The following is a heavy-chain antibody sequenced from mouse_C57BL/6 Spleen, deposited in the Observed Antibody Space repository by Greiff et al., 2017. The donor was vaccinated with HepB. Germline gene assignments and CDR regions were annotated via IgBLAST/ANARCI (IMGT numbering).Heavy chain of an antibody. J-gene: IGHJ2*01. CDR2: ISSGSSTI. V-gene: IGHV5-17*01. Sequence: EVNVVESGGGLVKPGGSLKLSCAASGFTFSDYGMHWVRQAPEKGLEWVAYISSGSSTIYYADTVKGRFTISRDNAKNTLFLQMTSLRSEDTAMYYCARAGWDLYYFDYWGQGTTLTVSS. CDR3: ARAGWDLYYFDY. D-gene: IGHD4-1*01. CDR1: GFTFSDYG.